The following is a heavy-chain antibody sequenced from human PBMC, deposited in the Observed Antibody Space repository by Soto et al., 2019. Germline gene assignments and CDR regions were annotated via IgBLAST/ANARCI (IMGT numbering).Heavy chain of an antibody. V-gene: IGHV1-18*01. CDR3: ARATYDILTGPRTYYYYYYMDV. J-gene: IGHJ6*03. CDR2: ISAYNGNT. D-gene: IGHD3-9*01. Sequence: ASVKVSCKGSGYTFTSYGISWVRQAPGQGLEWMGWISAYNGNTNYAQKLQGRVTMTTDTSTSTAYMELRSLRSDDTAVYYCARATYDILTGPRTYYYYYYMDVWGKGTTVTVSS. CDR1: GYTFTSYG.